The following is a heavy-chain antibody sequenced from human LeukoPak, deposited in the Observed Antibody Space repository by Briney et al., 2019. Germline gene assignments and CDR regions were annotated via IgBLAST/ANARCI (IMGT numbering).Heavy chain of an antibody. Sequence: SGTLSLTCAVSGGSISSSNWWSWVRQPPGKGLEWIGSIYDSGSTYYNPSLKSRVTISVDTSKNQFSLKLNSMTAADTAVYYCARHYGPWGQGTLVTVSS. V-gene: IGHV4-4*02. J-gene: IGHJ5*02. CDR3: ARHYGP. CDR2: IYDSGST. D-gene: IGHD3-16*01. CDR1: GGSISSSNW.